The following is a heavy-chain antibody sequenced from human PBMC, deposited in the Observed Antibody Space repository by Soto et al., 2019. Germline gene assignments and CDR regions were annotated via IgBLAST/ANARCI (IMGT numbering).Heavy chain of an antibody. V-gene: IGHV3-53*01. CDR2: IYSGGST. J-gene: IGHJ6*02. D-gene: IGHD2-2*01. CDR3: ARVSQGYCSSTSCPPYYGMDV. Sequence: GGSLRLSCAASGFTVSSNYMSWVRQAPGKGLEWVSVIYSGGSTYYADSVKGRFTISRDNSKNTLYLQMNSLRAEDTAVYYCARVSQGYCSSTSCPPYYGMDVWGQGTTVTVSS. CDR1: GFTVSSNY.